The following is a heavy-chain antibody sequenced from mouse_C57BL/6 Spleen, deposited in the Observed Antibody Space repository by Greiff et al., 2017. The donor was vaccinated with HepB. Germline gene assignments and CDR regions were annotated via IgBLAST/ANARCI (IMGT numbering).Heavy chain of an antibody. J-gene: IGHJ2*01. D-gene: IGHD1-1*01. CDR3: ARDTAVVPLDY. V-gene: IGHV5-4*01. Sequence: EVQGVESGGGLVKPGGSLKLSCAASGFTFSSYAMSWVRQTPEKRLEWVATISDGGSYTYYPDNVKGRFTISRDNAQNNLYLQMSHLKSEDTAMYYCARDTAVVPLDYWGQGTTLTVSS. CDR1: GFTFSSYA. CDR2: ISDGGSYT.